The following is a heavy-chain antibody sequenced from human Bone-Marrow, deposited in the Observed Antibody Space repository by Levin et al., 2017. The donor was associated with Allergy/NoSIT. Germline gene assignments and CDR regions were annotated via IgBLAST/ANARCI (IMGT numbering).Heavy chain of an antibody. CDR2: ISAYNDHT. V-gene: IGHV1-18*01. J-gene: IGHJ4*02. CDR1: GYTFSSYG. D-gene: IGHD2-2*02. Sequence: PGASVKVSCKASGYTFSSYGITWVRQAPGQGFEWMGWISAYNDHTDYPQKFQGRVTMTTDTSASTAYMDLRSLRSDDTAVYYCARVPLDYHLLYLLDYWGQGTLVTVSS. CDR3: ARVPLDYHLLYLLDY.